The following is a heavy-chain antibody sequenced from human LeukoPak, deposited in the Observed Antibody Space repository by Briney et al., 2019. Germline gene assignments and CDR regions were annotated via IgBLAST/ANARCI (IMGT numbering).Heavy chain of an antibody. J-gene: IGHJ4*02. CDR2: IRYDGSNK. Sequence: HPGGSLRLSCTASGFTFSSYGMHWVRQAPGKGLEWVAFIRYDGSNKYYADSVKGRFTISRDNSKSTLYLQMNSLRAEDTAVYYCAKDLYYDFWSGYFDYWGQGTLVTVSS. D-gene: IGHD3-3*01. CDR1: GFTFSSYG. CDR3: AKDLYYDFWSGYFDY. V-gene: IGHV3-30*02.